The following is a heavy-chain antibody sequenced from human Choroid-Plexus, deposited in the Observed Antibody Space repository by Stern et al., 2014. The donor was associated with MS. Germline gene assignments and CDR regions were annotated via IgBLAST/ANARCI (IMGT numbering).Heavy chain of an antibody. CDR2: VSYDGSNK. V-gene: IGHV3-30*18. CDR3: AKDRQYLTYFFDH. Sequence: QVQLVESGGGVVQPGRPLRLSCVAFGFTFGSCAMHWVRQAQGKGLEVVAGVSYDGSNKYYADSVKGRFTISRDNSQNTLYMQMSSLRPEDTAVYYCAKDRQYLTYFFDHWGQGSLVTVSS. CDR1: GFTFGSCA. J-gene: IGHJ5*02. D-gene: IGHD2/OR15-2a*01.